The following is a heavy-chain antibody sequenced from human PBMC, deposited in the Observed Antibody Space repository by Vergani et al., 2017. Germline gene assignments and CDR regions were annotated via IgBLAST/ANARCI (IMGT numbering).Heavy chain of an antibody. Sequence: QVQLQESGPGLVKPSETLSLTCTVSGGSISSYYGSWIRQPPGKGLEWIGEINHSGSTNYNPSLKSRVTISVDTSKNQFSLKLSSVTAAHTYVYYCAIGAPINYWGQGTLVTVSS. J-gene: IGHJ4*02. CDR2: INHSGST. D-gene: IGHD1-26*01. CDR1: GGSISSYY. V-gene: IGHV4-59*12. CDR3: AIGAPINY.